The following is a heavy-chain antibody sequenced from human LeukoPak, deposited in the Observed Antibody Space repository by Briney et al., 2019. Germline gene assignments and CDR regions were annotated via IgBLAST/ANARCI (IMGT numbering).Heavy chain of an antibody. CDR2: INPSGGST. CDR3: AKNVEMATISYYYYMAV. CDR1: GYTFTSYY. J-gene: IGHJ6*03. Sequence: ASVKVSCKASGYTFTSYYMHWVRQAPGQGLEWMGIINPSGGSTSYAQKFQGRVTMTRDTSTSTVYMELSSLRSEDTAVYYCAKNVEMATISYYYYMAVWGKGTTVTSP. V-gene: IGHV1-46*01. D-gene: IGHD5-24*01.